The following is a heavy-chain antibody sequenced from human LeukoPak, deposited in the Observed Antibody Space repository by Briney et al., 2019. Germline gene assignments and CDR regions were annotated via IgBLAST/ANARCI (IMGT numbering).Heavy chain of an antibody. J-gene: IGHJ6*04. CDR2: INHSGST. Sequence: SETLSLTCAVYGGSFSGYYWSWIRQPPGKGLEWIGEINHSGSTNYNPSLKSRVTISVDTSKNQFSLKLSSVTAADTAVYYCARGGRYYGSGSYPYYYGMDVWGKGPTVTLSS. CDR1: GGSFSGYY. V-gene: IGHV4-34*01. D-gene: IGHD3-10*01. CDR3: ARGGRYYGSGSYPYYYGMDV.